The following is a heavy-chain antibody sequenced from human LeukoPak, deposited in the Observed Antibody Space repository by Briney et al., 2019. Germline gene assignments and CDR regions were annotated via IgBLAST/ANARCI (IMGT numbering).Heavy chain of an antibody. Sequence: GESLKISCKGSGYSFTSNRIGWVRQMPGKGLEWLGIIYPGDSDTTYSPSFQGQVTISADKSISTAYLQWSSLKASDTAMYYCARHSSDSGYDQYYYYYYMDVWGKGTTVTVSS. CDR1: GYSFTSNR. D-gene: IGHD5-12*01. CDR3: ARHSSDSGYDQYYYYYYMDV. V-gene: IGHV5-51*01. CDR2: IYPGDSDT. J-gene: IGHJ6*03.